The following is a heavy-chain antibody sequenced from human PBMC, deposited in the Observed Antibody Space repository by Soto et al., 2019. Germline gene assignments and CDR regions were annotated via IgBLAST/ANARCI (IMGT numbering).Heavy chain of an antibody. CDR2: ISAYNGNT. CDR3: ARDKGDPYYYYGMDV. CDR1: GYTFTSYG. V-gene: IGHV1-18*04. Sequence: ASVKVSCKASGYTFTSYGISWVRQAPGQGPEWMGWISAYNGNTNYAQKLQGRVTMTTDTSTSTAYMELRSLRSDDTAVYYCARDKGDPYYYYGMDVWGQGTTVTVSS. D-gene: IGHD1-26*01. J-gene: IGHJ6*02.